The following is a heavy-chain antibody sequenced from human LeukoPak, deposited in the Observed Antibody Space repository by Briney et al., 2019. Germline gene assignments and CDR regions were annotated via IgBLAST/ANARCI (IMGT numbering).Heavy chain of an antibody. V-gene: IGHV5-51*01. D-gene: IGHD3-3*01. J-gene: IGHJ5*02. CDR1: GYSFTSYW. CDR3: ARQIYDFWTIHNWFDP. CDR2: IYPGDSDT. Sequence: GESLKISCKGSGYSFTSYWIGWVRQMPGKGLGWMGIIYPGDSDTRYSPSFQGQVTISADKSISTAYLQWSSLKASDTAMYYCARQIYDFWTIHNWFDPWGQGTLVTVSS.